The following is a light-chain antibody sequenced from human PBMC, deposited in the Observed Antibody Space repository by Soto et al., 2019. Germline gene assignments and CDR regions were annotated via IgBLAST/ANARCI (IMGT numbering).Light chain of an antibody. CDR2: DVS. V-gene: IGLV2-11*01. CDR1: SGDVGAYNY. Sequence: QSALTQPASVSGSPGQSVTISCTGTSGDVGAYNYVSWHQQHPGKAPKLIIYDVSNRPSGVPDRFSGSKSGNTASLTISGLQADDEADYFCCSYTASDIWVFGGGTKLTVL. J-gene: IGLJ3*02. CDR3: CSYTASDIWV.